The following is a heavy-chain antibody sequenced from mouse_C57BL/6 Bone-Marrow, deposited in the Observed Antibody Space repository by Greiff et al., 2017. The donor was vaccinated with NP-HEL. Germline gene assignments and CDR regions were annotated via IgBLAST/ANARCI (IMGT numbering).Heavy chain of an antibody. CDR3: ARGDYYGSSYKAWFTD. CDR1: GFNIKNTY. CDR2: IDPANGNT. D-gene: IGHD1-1*01. Sequence: VQLQQPVAELVRPGASVKLSCTASGFNIKNTYMHWVKQRPEQGLEWIGRIDPANGNTKYAPKFQGKATITADTSSNTAYLQLNSLTSEDTSIYYCARGDYYGSSYKAWFTDWGQGTLVTVSA. J-gene: IGHJ3*01. V-gene: IGHV14-3*01.